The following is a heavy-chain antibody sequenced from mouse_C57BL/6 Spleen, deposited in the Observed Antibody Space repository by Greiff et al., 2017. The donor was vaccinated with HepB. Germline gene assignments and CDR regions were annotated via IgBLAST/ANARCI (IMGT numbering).Heavy chain of an antibody. CDR2: ISYDGSN. Sequence: EVKLMESGPGLVKPSQSLSLTCSVTGYSITSGYYWNWIRQFPGNKLEWMGYISYDGSNNYNPSLKNRISITRDTSKNQFFLKLNSVTTEDTATYYCARGDLYYGSSYGYFGVWGTGTTVTVSS. CDR1: GYSITSGYY. CDR3: ARGDLYYGSSYGYFGV. D-gene: IGHD1-1*01. V-gene: IGHV3-6*01. J-gene: IGHJ1*03.